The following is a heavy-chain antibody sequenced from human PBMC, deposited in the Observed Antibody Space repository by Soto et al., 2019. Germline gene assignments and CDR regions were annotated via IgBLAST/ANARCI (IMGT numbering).Heavy chain of an antibody. Sequence: QVQLVQSGAEVKKPGSSVKVSCKASGGTFSSYAISWVRQAPGQGLEWMGGIIPIFGTANYAQKFQGRVTITADESTSTAYMELSSLRSEDTAVYYCASRLAIPGDYDYYGMDVWGQGTTVTVSS. CDR1: GGTFSSYA. CDR3: ASRLAIPGDYDYYGMDV. V-gene: IGHV1-69*12. J-gene: IGHJ6*02. D-gene: IGHD2-21*01. CDR2: IIPIFGTA.